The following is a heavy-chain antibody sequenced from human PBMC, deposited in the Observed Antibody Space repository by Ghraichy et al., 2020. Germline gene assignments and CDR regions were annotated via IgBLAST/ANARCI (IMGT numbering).Heavy chain of an antibody. CDR2: IYSGGSR. Sequence: GESLNISCAASGFIVSTNYVSWVRQAPGKGLDWVSCIYSGGSRYYADSVRGLFTVSRDNAKNTVYLQMNSLSAEDTAVYYCATPGSVFSGDDPYYHYGMDVWDQGTTVTVSS. D-gene: IGHD5-12*01. V-gene: IGHV3-53*01. J-gene: IGHJ6*02. CDR3: ATPGSVFSGDDPYYHYGMDV. CDR1: GFIVSTNY.